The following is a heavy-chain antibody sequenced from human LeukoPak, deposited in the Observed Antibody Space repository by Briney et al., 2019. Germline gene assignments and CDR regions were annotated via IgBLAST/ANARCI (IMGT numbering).Heavy chain of an antibody. CDR3: ARSHPGTTVDGY. J-gene: IGHJ4*02. V-gene: IGHV3-33*01. D-gene: IGHD6-19*01. CDR2: IWYDGSNK. CDR1: GFTFRSYG. Sequence: GRSLRLSCAASGFTFRSYGMHWVRQAPGKGLEWVAIIWYDGSNKYHADSVKGRFTISRDNSKNTLFLQMDSLRAEDTAVYYCARSHPGTTVDGYWGQGTLVTVSS.